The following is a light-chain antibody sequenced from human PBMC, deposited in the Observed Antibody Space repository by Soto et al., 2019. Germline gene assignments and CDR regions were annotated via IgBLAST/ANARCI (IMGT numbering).Light chain of an antibody. CDR1: QSVSSSY. CDR2: GAF. CDR3: QQHNNWPST. Sequence: EIVLTQSPGTLSLSPGERATLSCRASQSVSSSYLAWYQQKPGQAPRLLIYGAFKRATGIPDRFSGSGSGTEFTLTISSLQSEDFAVYYCQQHNNWPSTFGQGTKVDIK. J-gene: IGKJ1*01. V-gene: IGKV3-20*01.